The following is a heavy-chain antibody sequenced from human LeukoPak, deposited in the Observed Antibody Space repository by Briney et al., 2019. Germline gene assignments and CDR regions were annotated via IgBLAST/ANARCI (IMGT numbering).Heavy chain of an antibody. CDR3: ARRHRSSWNFDY. Sequence: SETLSITCAVSGGSISSYYWSWIRQPPGKGLEWIGYIYYSGSTDYNPSLKSRVTISVDTSKNQFSLKLSSVTAADTAVYYCARRHRSSWNFDYWGQGTLVTVSS. CDR2: IYYSGST. J-gene: IGHJ4*02. CDR1: GGSISSYY. D-gene: IGHD6-13*01. V-gene: IGHV4-59*01.